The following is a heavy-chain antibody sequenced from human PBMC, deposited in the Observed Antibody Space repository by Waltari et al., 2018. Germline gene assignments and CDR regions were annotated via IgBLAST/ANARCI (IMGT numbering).Heavy chain of an antibody. J-gene: IGHJ4*02. CDR2: IYYSGST. CDR3: ARAQYYDSGSYIAY. D-gene: IGHD3-10*01. Sequence: QVQLQESGPGLVKPSQTLSLTCTVSGGPIRSGDYFWSWIRQPPGKGLEWIGYIYYSGSTYYNPSLRSRVTISVDTSKNQFSLKLSSVAAADTAVYYCARAQYYDSGSYIAYWGQGTLVAVSS. CDR1: GGPIRSGDYF. V-gene: IGHV4-30-4*01.